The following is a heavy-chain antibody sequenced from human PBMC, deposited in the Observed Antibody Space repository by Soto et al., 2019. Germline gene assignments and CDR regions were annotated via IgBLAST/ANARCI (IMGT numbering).Heavy chain of an antibody. J-gene: IGHJ4*02. CDR3: ARVYRITMVRGELSEY. CDR2: ISAYNGNT. D-gene: IGHD3-10*01. Sequence: QVQLVQSGAEVKKPGASVKVSCKASGYTFTSYGISWVRQAPGQGLEWMGWISAYNGNTNYAQKLQGRVTMTTDTXTCXAYMELRSLRSDDTAVYYCARVYRITMVRGELSEYWGPGTLVTVSS. V-gene: IGHV1-18*01. CDR1: GYTFTSYG.